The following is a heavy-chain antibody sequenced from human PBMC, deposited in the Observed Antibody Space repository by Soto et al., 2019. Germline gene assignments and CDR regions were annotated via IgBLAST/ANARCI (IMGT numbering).Heavy chain of an antibody. D-gene: IGHD3-22*01. CDR2: IYYSGST. J-gene: IGHJ4*02. V-gene: IGHV4-30-4*01. CDR1: GDSIRSGDYN. Sequence: PSETLSLTCXVSGDSIRSGDYNWGWIRQPPGKGLEWIGHIYYSGSTNYNPSLKSRVTISVDTSKKQFSLKLTSVTAADTAVYYCARVNYYDSSGYLAYWGQGTLVTVSS. CDR3: ARVNYYDSSGYLAY.